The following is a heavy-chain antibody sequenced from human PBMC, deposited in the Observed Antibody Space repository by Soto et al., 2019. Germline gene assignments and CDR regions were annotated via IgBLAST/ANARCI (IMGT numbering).Heavy chain of an antibody. CDR2: VSGSGDST. Sequence: GGSLRLSCAASGFTFRSYAMMWVRQGPAKGLEWVSAVSGSGDSTHYADSVRGRFTVSRDNSKDTLYLQMNSLRVEDTAIYYCAKAPGASPLQPGGAEYFQRWGQGTLVTVSS. D-gene: IGHD1-26*01. CDR1: GFTFRSYA. CDR3: AKAPGASPLQPGGAEYFQR. J-gene: IGHJ1*01. V-gene: IGHV3-23*01.